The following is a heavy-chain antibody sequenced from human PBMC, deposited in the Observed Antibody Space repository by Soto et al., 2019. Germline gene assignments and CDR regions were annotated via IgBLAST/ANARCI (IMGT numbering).Heavy chain of an antibody. J-gene: IGHJ6*02. D-gene: IGHD6-19*01. CDR2: INHSGST. CDR1: GGSFSGYY. CDR3: ARGLLSISGWPLKLYYYGMDV. V-gene: IGHV4-34*01. Sequence: PSETLSLTCAVYGGSFSGYYWSWIRQPTGKGMEWIGEINHSGSTHNNPSLKSRVTISVDTSKNQFSLKLSFVTAADTAEFYCARGLLSISGWPLKLYYYGMDVGGQGTTVTVAS.